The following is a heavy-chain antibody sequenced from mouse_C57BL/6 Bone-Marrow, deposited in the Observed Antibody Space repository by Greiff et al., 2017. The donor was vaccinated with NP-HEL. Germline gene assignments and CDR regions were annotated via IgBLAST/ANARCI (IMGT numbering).Heavy chain of an antibody. J-gene: IGHJ1*03. Sequence: VHLLESGAELARPGASVKLSCKASGYTFTSYGISWVKQRTGQGLEWIGEIYPRSGNTYYNEKFKGKATLTADKSSSTAYMELRSLTSEDSAVYFCARRGNYYGSSYWYFDVWGTGTTVTVSS. D-gene: IGHD1-1*01. CDR3: ARRGNYYGSSYWYFDV. V-gene: IGHV1-81*01. CDR1: GYTFTSYG. CDR2: IYPRSGNT.